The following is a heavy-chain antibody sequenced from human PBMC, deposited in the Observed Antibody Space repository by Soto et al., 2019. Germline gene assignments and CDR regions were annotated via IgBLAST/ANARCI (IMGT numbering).Heavy chain of an antibody. Sequence: ASVKVSCKASGYTFTSYGISWVRQAPGQGLEWMGWISAYNGNTNYAQKLQGRVTMTTDTSTSTAYMELRSLRSDDTAVYYCARDKDFWSGXYTVWDYYYXMDVWGQGTTVTVSS. J-gene: IGHJ6*02. CDR3: ARDKDFWSGXYTVWDYYYXMDV. V-gene: IGHV1-18*01. CDR1: GYTFTSYG. CDR2: ISAYNGNT. D-gene: IGHD3-3*01.